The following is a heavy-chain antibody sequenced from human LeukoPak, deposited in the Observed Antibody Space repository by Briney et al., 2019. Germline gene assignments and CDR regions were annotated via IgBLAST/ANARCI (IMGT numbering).Heavy chain of an antibody. CDR1: GYTLTELA. Sequence: GASVTVSCKVSGYTLTELAMHWVRQAPGKGLEWIGGFDPEKGETIYTQQLQGRLTMTEDTSTDTAYMELSSLTSEDTAVYYCATPLGPLGLIPYYFDYWGQGTLVTVSS. CDR2: FDPEKGET. D-gene: IGHD2-21*01. J-gene: IGHJ4*02. CDR3: ATPLGPLGLIPYYFDY. V-gene: IGHV1-24*01.